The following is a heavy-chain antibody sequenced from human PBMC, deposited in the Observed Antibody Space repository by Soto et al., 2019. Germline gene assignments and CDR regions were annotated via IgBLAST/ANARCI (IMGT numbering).Heavy chain of an antibody. CDR3: ARVAAAAFYDAFDI. CDR2: IYYSGST. V-gene: IGHV4-59*01. J-gene: IGHJ3*02. D-gene: IGHD6-13*01. Sequence: PSETLSLTCTVSGGSISSYYWSWIRQPPGKGLEWIGYIYYSGSTNYNPSLKSRVTISVDTSKNQFSLKPSSVTAADTAVYYCARVAAAAFYDAFDIWGQGTMVTVSS. CDR1: GGSISSYY.